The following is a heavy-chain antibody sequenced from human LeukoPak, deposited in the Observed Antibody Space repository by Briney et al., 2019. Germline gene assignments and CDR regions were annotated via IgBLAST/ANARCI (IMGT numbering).Heavy chain of an antibody. V-gene: IGHV4-59*01. CDR1: GGSFSNYY. J-gene: IGHJ3*02. CDR3: ARVQKDIVVVVAADPYDAFDI. Sequence: SETLSLTCAVSGGSFSNYYWSWIRQPPGKGLEWIGYIYYSGSTNYNPSLKSRVIISVDTSKNQLSLKLTSVTAADTAVYYCARVQKDIVVVVAADPYDAFDIWGQGTMVTVSS. D-gene: IGHD2-15*01. CDR2: IYYSGST.